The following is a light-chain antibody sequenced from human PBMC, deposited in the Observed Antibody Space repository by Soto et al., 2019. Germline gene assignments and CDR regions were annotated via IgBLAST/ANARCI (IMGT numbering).Light chain of an antibody. CDR2: ESS. Sequence: EIVMTQSPATLSVSPGERATLSCRASQSISRSLAWYQQKPGQAPSLLISESSTRATGVPARFSGSGSGTEFTLTISSLQSEDFAVYYCQQYDKWPPLTFGQGTRLEIK. J-gene: IGKJ5*01. CDR3: QQYDKWPPLT. CDR1: QSISRS. V-gene: IGKV3-15*01.